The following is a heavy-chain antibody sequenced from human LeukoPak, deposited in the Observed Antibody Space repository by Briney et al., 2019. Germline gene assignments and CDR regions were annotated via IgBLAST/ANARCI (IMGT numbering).Heavy chain of an antibody. D-gene: IGHD3-16*01. Sequence: ASVKVSCKASGYTLASFDINWVRQTPGQGPEWMGWMNPNNGNTGYAQIFQGRVTMTRNASISTAYMKLSRLGSGDTAVYYCARGTRLRLGESYSYNYVMDVWGQGTTVTVSS. V-gene: IGHV1-8*01. CDR1: GYTLASFD. J-gene: IGHJ6*02. CDR2: MNPNNGNT. CDR3: ARGTRLRLGESYSYNYVMDV.